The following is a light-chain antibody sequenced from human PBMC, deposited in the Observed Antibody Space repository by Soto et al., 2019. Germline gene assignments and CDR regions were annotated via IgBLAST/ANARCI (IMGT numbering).Light chain of an antibody. V-gene: IGKV3-20*01. CDR3: QKYNSAPIT. CDR2: GAS. J-gene: IGKJ5*01. Sequence: EIVLPQSPGTLSLSPGERATLSCRASQSVSSSQLAWYQQKPGQAPRLLMYGASSRATGIPDRLSGSGSGTDFTLTISSLQPEDVATYYCQKYNSAPITFGQGTRLEI. CDR1: QSVSSSQ.